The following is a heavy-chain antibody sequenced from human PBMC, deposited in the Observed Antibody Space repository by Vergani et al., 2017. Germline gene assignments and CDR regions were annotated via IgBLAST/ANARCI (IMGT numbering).Heavy chain of an antibody. V-gene: IGHV1-69-2*01. Sequence: EVQLVQSGAEVKKPGATMKISCKVSGYTFTDHYMHWVKQAPGKGLEWMGLVDPEDGETIYAEKFKGRVTIAADTSKDTAHLELISLRSEDTAVYYCATPQTVTTGGMEVWGQGTTVIVSS. CDR3: ATPQTVTTGGMEV. CDR2: VDPEDGET. D-gene: IGHD4-17*01. J-gene: IGHJ6*02. CDR1: GYTFTDHY.